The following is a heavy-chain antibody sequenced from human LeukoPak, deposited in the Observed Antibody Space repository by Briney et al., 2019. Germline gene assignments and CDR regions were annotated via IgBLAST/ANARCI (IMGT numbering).Heavy chain of an antibody. CDR2: IYRVGST. Sequence: GGSLRLSCAASGFTVSSNYMSWVRQAPGKGLECVSIIYRVGSTFYADSVEGRFTISRDNSRNTLYLQMNSQRVEDTAIYYCARDGGNNSWYGMDVWGQGTTVTVSS. CDR3: ARDGGNNSWYGMDV. J-gene: IGHJ6*02. D-gene: IGHD4-23*01. V-gene: IGHV3-66*01. CDR1: GFTVSSNY.